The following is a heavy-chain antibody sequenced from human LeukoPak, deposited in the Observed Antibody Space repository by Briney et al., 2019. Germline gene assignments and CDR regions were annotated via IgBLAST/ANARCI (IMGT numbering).Heavy chain of an antibody. CDR3: ARAAKRITLLRDLEY. D-gene: IGHD3-10*01. CDR2: VSAYSGNT. V-gene: IGHV1-18*01. CDR1: GYTFINYG. J-gene: IGHJ4*02. Sequence: ASVKVSCNASGYTFINYGFSWVRQAPGQGLEWMGWVSAYSGNTNYAQNLQDRLSMTTDTSKSTTYMELRNLRSDDTAVYYCARAAKRITLLRDLEYWGQGTLVTVSS.